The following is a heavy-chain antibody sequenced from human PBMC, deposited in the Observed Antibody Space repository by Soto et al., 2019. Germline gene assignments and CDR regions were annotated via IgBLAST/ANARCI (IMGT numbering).Heavy chain of an antibody. CDR2: IDNSGST. V-gene: IGHV4-39*07. CDR3: ARVRRLLRYNWFDP. Sequence: SETLSLTCAVSGVSISSSTYYWGWIRQPPGKGLEWVGSIDNSGSTNYNPSLKSRVTISVDTSKNQFSLKLSSVTAADTAVYYCARVRRLLRYNWFDPWGQGTLVTVSS. J-gene: IGHJ5*02. D-gene: IGHD1-26*01. CDR1: GVSISSSTYY.